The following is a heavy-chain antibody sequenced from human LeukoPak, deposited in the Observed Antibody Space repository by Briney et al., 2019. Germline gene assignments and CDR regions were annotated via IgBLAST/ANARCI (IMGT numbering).Heavy chain of an antibody. D-gene: IGHD3-3*01. V-gene: IGHV4-4*02. Sequence: SGTLSLTCAVSGGSISGGNWWSWVRQPPGKGLEWIGEINHSGSTNYNPSLKSRVTISVDTSKNQFSLKLSSVTAADTAVYYCAKHLRRRFFSRTLGFDPWGQGTLVTVSS. J-gene: IGHJ5*02. CDR3: AKHLRRRFFSRTLGFDP. CDR1: GGSISGGNW. CDR2: INHSGST.